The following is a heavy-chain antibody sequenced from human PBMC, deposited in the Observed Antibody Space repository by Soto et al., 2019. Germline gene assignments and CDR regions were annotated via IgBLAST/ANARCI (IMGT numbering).Heavy chain of an antibody. J-gene: IGHJ3*02. CDR3: ARAGTLSPLDI. Sequence: ASVKVSCKASGYTFTSYYIHWVRQAPGQGLEWMGIINPSGGSASYAQKFQGRLTMTRDTSTSTVYMEPSSLRSEDSAVYYCARAGTLSPLDIWGQGTMVTVSS. CDR2: INPSGGSA. D-gene: IGHD6-19*01. V-gene: IGHV1-46*01. CDR1: GYTFTSYY.